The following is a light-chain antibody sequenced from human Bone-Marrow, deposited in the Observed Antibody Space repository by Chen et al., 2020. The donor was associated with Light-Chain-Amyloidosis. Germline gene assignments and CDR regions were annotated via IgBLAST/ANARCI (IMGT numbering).Light chain of an antibody. CDR2: LNSDGSH. J-gene: IGLJ3*02. CDR3: QTWGTGIRV. Sequence: QLGLTQSPSASASLVASVKLTGTLSSGHSSYAIARHQQQPEKGPRYLMKLNSDGSHSKGDGIPDRFSGSSSGAVRYLTISSLQSEDEADYYCQTWGTGIRVFGGRTKLTVL. V-gene: IGLV4-69*01. CDR1: SGHSSYA.